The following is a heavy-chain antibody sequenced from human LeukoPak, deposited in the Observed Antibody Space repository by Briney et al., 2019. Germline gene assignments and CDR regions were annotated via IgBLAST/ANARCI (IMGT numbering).Heavy chain of an antibody. CDR3: ASPYCSGGSCYGMDV. J-gene: IGHJ6*02. CDR1: VYTFPRYY. CDR2: INPSGGST. D-gene: IGHD2-15*01. Sequence: ASVPDSCQASVYTFPRYYMHWVRPAPGQGREWMGLINPSGGSTSYAQKFQGRVTMTRDTSTSTVYRELSSLRSEDTAVYYCASPYCSGGSCYGMDVWGQGTTVTVSS. V-gene: IGHV1-46*01.